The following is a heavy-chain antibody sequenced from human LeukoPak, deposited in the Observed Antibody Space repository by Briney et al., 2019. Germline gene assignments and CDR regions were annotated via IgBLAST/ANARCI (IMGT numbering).Heavy chain of an antibody. CDR2: ISAYNGNT. J-gene: IGHJ4*02. Sequence: ASVKVSCKASGYTFTSYGISWVRQAPGQGLEWMGWISAYNGNTNYAQKLQGRVTMTTDTSTSTAYMELRSLRSDDTAVYYCARVCSGGSCYSGENFDYWGQGTLVTVSS. CDR1: GYTFTSYG. D-gene: IGHD2-15*01. CDR3: ARVCSGGSCYSGENFDY. V-gene: IGHV1-18*01.